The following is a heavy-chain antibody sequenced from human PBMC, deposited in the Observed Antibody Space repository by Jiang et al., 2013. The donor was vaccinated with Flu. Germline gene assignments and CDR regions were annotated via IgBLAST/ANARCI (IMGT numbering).Heavy chain of an antibody. CDR1: GFTFSSYG. CDR3: AKEGWLQFHAEDFDY. D-gene: IGHD5-24*01. V-gene: IGHV3-30*18. Sequence: QLLESGGGVVRPGRSLRLSCAASGFTFSSYGMHWVRQAPGKGLEWVAVISYDGSNKYYADSVKGRFTISRDNSKNTLYLQMNSLRAEDTAVYYCAKEGWLQFHAEDFDYWGQGTLVTVSS. J-gene: IGHJ4*02. CDR2: ISYDGSNK.